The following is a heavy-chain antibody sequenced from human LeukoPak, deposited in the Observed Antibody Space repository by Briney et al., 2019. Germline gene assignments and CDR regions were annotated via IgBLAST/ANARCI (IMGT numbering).Heavy chain of an antibody. V-gene: IGHV3-21*01. J-gene: IGHJ5*02. CDR3: ASTPWASLALDP. CDR1: GFTFSSYS. D-gene: IGHD2-2*01. CDR2: ISSSSSYI. Sequence: GGSLRLSCAASGFTFSSYSMNWVRQAPGKGLEWVSSISSSSSYIYYADSVKGRFTISRDNAKNSLYLQTNSLRAEDTAVYYCASTPWASLALDPWGQGTLVTVSS.